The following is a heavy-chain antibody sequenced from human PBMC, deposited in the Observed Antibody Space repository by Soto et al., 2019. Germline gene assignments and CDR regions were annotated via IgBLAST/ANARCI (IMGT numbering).Heavy chain of an antibody. Sequence: SVKVSCKASGGTFSSYAISWVRQAPGQGLEWMGGIIPIFGTANYAQKFQGRVTITADESTSTAYMELSSLGSEDTAVYYCAKVKPRGGGSGSYYNSRMIGYYYYGMDVWGQGTTVTVSS. CDR3: AKVKPRGGGSGSYYNSRMIGYYYYGMDV. D-gene: IGHD3-10*01. CDR1: GGTFSSYA. V-gene: IGHV1-69*13. J-gene: IGHJ6*02. CDR2: IIPIFGTA.